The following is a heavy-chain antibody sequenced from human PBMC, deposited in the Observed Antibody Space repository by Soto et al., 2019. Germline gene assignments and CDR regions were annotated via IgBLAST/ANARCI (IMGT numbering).Heavy chain of an antibody. CDR2: ISSSSSYI. CDR1: GFTFSSYS. CDR3: ARDRKVAGSGGYYYYYGMNV. J-gene: IGHJ6*04. D-gene: IGHD6-19*01. V-gene: IGHV3-21*01. Sequence: GGSLSLSCAASGFTFSSYSMYWVRQAPGKGLEWVSSISSSSSYIYYADSVKGRFTITRDNAKNSLYLQMNSLRAEHTAVYYCARDRKVAGSGGYYYYYGMNVWGKGTTVTAPQ.